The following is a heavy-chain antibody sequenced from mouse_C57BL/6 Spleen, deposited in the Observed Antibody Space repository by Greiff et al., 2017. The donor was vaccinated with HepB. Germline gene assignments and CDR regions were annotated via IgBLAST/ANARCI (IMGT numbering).Heavy chain of an antibody. V-gene: IGHV1-85*01. CDR1: GYTFTSYD. D-gene: IGHD1-1*01. J-gene: IGHJ1*03. CDR2: IYPRDGST. CDR3: ATSYYYGSSYGWYFDV. Sequence: VQLQESGPELVKPGASVKLSCKASGYTFTSYDINWVKQRPGQGLEWIGWIYPRDGSTKYNEKFKGKATLTVDTSSSTAYMELHSLTSEDSAVYFCATSYYYGSSYGWYFDVWGTGTTVTVSS.